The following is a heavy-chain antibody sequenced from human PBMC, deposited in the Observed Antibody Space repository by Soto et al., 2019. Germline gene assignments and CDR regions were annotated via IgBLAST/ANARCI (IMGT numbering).Heavy chain of an antibody. D-gene: IGHD1-26*01. CDR2: INHSGST. J-gene: IGHJ6*02. CDR3: ASFWEPTPSDYYYGMDV. CDR1: GGSFSGYY. V-gene: IGHV4-34*01. Sequence: SETLSLTCAVYGGSFSGYYWSWSRQPPGKGLEWIGEINHSGSTNYNPSLKSRVTISVDTSKNQFSLKLSSVTAADTAVYYCASFWEPTPSDYYYGMDVWGQRTTVTVSS.